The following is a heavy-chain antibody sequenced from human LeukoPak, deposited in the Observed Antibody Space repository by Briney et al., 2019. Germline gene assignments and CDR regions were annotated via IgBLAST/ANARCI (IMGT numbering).Heavy chain of an antibody. D-gene: IGHD3-22*01. CDR2: INPNSGGT. V-gene: IGHV1-2*02. Sequence: SVKVSCKASGYTFNGYYKHWVRQAPGQGLEWMGWINPNSGGTNYAQKFQGRVTMTRDTSISTAYMELSRLRSDDTAVYYCARWGDSSGRSDAFDIWGQGTMVTVSS. CDR1: GYTFNGYY. J-gene: IGHJ3*02. CDR3: ARWGDSSGRSDAFDI.